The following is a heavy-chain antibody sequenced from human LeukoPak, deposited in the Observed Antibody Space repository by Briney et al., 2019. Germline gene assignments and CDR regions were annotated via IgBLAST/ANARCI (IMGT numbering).Heavy chain of an antibody. Sequence: RASVKVSCKASGGTFSSYTISWVRQAPGQGLEWMGGIIPIFGTANYAQKFQGRVTITADESTSTAYMELSSLRSEDTAVYYCARDCGGDCYHYYYGMDVWGQGATVTVSS. D-gene: IGHD2-21*02. V-gene: IGHV1-69*13. CDR2: IIPIFGTA. CDR3: ARDCGGDCYHYYYGMDV. CDR1: GGTFSSYT. J-gene: IGHJ6*02.